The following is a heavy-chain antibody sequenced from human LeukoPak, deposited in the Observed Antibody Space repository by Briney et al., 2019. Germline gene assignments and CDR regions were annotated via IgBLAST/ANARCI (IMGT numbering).Heavy chain of an antibody. J-gene: IGHJ6*03. Sequence: ASVKVSCKASGYTFTSYGISWVRQAPGQGLEWMGWISAYNGNTNYAQKFQGRVTMTRDTSISTAYMELSRLRSDDTAVYYCARVGAESYYYYYVDVWGKGTTVTVSS. V-gene: IGHV1-18*01. CDR1: GYTFTSYG. CDR3: ARVGAESYYYYYVDV. CDR2: ISAYNGNT. D-gene: IGHD3-16*01.